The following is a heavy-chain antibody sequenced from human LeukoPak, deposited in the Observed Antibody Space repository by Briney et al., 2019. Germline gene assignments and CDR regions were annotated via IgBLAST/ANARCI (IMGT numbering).Heavy chain of an antibody. CDR3: ANARMAAAGTFSNSDY. CDR2: IKQDGSEK. D-gene: IGHD6-13*01. J-gene: IGHJ4*02. Sequence: GGSLRLSCAASGFTFSSYAMHWVRQAPGKGLEWVANIKQDGSEKYYVDSVKGRFTISRDNAKNSLYLQMNSLRVEDTAVYYCANARMAAAGTFSNSDYWGQGTLVTVSS. CDR1: GFTFSSYA. V-gene: IGHV3-7*01.